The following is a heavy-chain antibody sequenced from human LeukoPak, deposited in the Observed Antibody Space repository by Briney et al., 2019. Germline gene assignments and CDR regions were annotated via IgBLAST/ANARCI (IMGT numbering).Heavy chain of an antibody. CDR3: ARDPVGDTAMVPWHYYYGMDV. J-gene: IGHJ6*02. V-gene: IGHV1-24*01. CDR1: GYTLTELS. D-gene: IGHD5-18*01. Sequence: ASVKASCKVSGYTLTELSMHWVRQAPGKGLEWMGGFDPEDGETIYAQKFQGRVTMTEDTSTDTAYMELSSLRSEDTAVYYCARDPVGDTAMVPWHYYYGMDVWGQGTTVTVSS. CDR2: FDPEDGET.